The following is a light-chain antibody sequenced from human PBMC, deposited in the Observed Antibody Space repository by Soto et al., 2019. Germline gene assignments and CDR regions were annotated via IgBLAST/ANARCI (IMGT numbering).Light chain of an antibody. CDR1: QRVSSH. J-gene: IGKJ5*01. Sequence: VMTQSPVTVSVSPGDTATLSCRASQRVSSHLAWYQQKPGQAPRLLIYAASTRATGIPVRFSGSGSETEFTLTISRLEPEDSALYKCQQYGSSPGTFGQGSRLEIK. CDR3: QQYGSSPGT. V-gene: IGKV3-15*01. CDR2: AAS.